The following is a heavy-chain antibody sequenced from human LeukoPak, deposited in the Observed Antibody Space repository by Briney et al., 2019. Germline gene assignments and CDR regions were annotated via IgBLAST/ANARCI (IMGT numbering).Heavy chain of an antibody. J-gene: IGHJ5*02. CDR3: AMRGSNYWFDP. Sequence: PSGTLSLTCAVSGGSISSSNWWNWVRQPPGKGPEWIGEIYHSGSTNYNPSLRSRVTISVDKSKNQFFLKLSSVTAADTAVYYCAMRGSNYWFDPWGQGTLVTVSS. V-gene: IGHV4-4*02. CDR2: IYHSGST. CDR1: GGSISSSNW. D-gene: IGHD6-13*01.